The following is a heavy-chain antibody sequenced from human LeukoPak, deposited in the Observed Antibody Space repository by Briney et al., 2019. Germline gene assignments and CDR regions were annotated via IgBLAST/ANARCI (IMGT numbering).Heavy chain of an antibody. J-gene: IGHJ6*03. CDR3: ARTTEGGYTYNYFYYYYMDV. D-gene: IGHD5-18*01. Sequence: SETLSLTCAVYGGSFSGYYWSWIRQPPGKGLEWIGYIYYSGSTNYNPSLKSRISISVDASKNQFSLKLSSVTAADTAVYYCARTTEGGYTYNYFYYYYMDVWGKGTTVTISS. V-gene: IGHV4-59*01. CDR2: IYYSGST. CDR1: GGSFSGYY.